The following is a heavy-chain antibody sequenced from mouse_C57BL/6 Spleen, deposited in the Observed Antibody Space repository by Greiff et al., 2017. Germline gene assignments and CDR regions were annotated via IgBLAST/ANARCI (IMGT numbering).Heavy chain of an antibody. CDR2: IDPSDSYT. V-gene: IGHV1-50*01. CDR1: GYTFTSYW. CDR3: AREYYGSSPHWYFDV. J-gene: IGHJ1*03. Sequence: QVQLQQPGAELVKPGASVKLSCKASGYTFTSYWMQWVKQRPGQGLEWIGEIDPSDSYTNYNQKFKGKATLPVDTSSSTAYMQLSSLTSEDSAVYYCAREYYGSSPHWYFDVWGTGTTVTVSS. D-gene: IGHD1-1*01.